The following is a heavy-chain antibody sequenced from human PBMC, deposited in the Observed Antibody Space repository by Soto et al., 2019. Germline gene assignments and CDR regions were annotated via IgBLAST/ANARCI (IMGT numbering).Heavy chain of an antibody. D-gene: IGHD2-8*01. CDR3: ARECGVGYDPPFDP. J-gene: IGHJ5*02. CDR1: GFIFSNYG. Sequence: QVQLVESGGGVVQPEKSLRLSWAASGFIFSNYGMHLVRQAPGKGLEWVAVKWYDGNKEYYADSVKGRFIISRDNSRNTVYLRMNCLRAEDMGVYYCARECGVGYDPPFDPWGQGTRVTVSS. V-gene: IGHV3-33*01. CDR2: KWYDGNKE.